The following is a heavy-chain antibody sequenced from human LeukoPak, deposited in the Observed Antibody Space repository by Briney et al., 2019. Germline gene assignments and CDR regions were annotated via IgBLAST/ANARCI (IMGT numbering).Heavy chain of an antibody. D-gene: IGHD1-26*01. CDR3: VRDLGGRSGH. CDR2: INEDGSTT. Sequence: GGSLRLSCAASGFTFSSNWMHWVRQAPGKGLVWVSRINEDGSTTNYADSVEGRSTIFRDNARNTLYLQMNSLRAEDTAVYYCVRDLGGRSGHWGQGTLVTVSS. CDR1: GFTFSSNW. V-gene: IGHV3-74*01. J-gene: IGHJ4*02.